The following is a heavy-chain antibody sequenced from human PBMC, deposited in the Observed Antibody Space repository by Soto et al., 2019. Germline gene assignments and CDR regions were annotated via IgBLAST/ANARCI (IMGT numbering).Heavy chain of an antibody. CDR2: VYYTGST. J-gene: IGHJ4*02. D-gene: IGHD3-22*01. CDR3: ARGRTVRNYADDSSDYFYFFDY. CDR1: GDSISTFY. V-gene: IGHV4-59*01. Sequence: SETLSLTCTASGDSISTFYWGWMRQSPGKVPEWIGYVYYTGSTNYNPALKSRVTISVDRSKNQFSLKLTSANAADTAVYYCARGRTVRNYADDSSDYFYFFDYWGQGTQVTVSS.